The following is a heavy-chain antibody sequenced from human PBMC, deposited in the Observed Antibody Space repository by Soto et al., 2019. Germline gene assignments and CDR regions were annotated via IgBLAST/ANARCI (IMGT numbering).Heavy chain of an antibody. CDR2: IKSNTDGGTT. CDR1: GFTFHNAW. D-gene: IGHD6-13*01. CDR3: TEGLATAVYYFDY. Sequence: GGSLRLACAASGFTFHNAWMSWVRQAPGKGLEWLGRIKSNTDGGTTDYAAPVKDRFTISRDDSRNTVYLEMNRLKSEDTAVYYCTEGLATAVYYFDYWGRGTLVTVSS. V-gene: IGHV3-15*01. J-gene: IGHJ4*02.